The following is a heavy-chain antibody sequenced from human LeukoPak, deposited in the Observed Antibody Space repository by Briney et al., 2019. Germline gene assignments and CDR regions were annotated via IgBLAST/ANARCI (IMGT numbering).Heavy chain of an antibody. CDR2: IKQDGSEK. D-gene: IGHD2-15*01. Sequence: GGSLRLSCAASGFTFSSYWMSWVRQAPGKGLEWVANIKQDGSEKYYVDSVKGRFTISRDNAKNSLYLQMNSLRAEDTAVYYCARAHGISTPGDFQHWGQGTLVTVSS. J-gene: IGHJ1*01. V-gene: IGHV3-7*01. CDR3: ARAHGISTPGDFQH. CDR1: GFTFSSYW.